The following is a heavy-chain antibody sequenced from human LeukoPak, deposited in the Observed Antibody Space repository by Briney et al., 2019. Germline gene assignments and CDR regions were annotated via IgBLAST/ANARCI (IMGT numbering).Heavy chain of an antibody. V-gene: IGHV4-34*01. J-gene: IGHJ4*02. CDR1: GGSFSDYY. D-gene: IGHD6-6*01. CDR2: FTHSGSI. Sequence: SETLSLTCAVYGGSFSDYYWSWVRQPPGKGLEWIGEFTHSGSITYNPSLKGRVIISVDTSKTQFSLKLSSVTAADTAVYYCAREEARSPGDYWGQGTLVTVSS. CDR3: AREEARSPGDY.